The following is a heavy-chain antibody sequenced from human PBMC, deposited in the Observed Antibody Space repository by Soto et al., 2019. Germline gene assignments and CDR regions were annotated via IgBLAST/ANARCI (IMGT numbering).Heavy chain of an antibody. V-gene: IGHV3-30*18. D-gene: IGHD6-6*01. CDR3: AKLKPSIAARGSLDY. CDR2: MSYDGSRK. J-gene: IGHJ4*02. CDR1: GFIFGAYG. Sequence: GGSLRLSCAASGFIFGAYGMHWVRQAPGKGLEWVAVMSYDGSRKYYADSVKGRFAISRDNSKNTLYLQMNSLRAEDTAVYYCAKLKPSIAARGSLDYWGQGTLVTVSS.